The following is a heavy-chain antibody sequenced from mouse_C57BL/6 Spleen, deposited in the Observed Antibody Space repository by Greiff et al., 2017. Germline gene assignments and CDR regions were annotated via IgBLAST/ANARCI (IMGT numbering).Heavy chain of an antibody. V-gene: IGHV1-64*01. CDR3: ARVCGSPYAMDY. CDR2: IHTNSGST. J-gene: IGHJ4*01. D-gene: IGHD1-1*01. CDR1: GYTFTSYW. Sequence: QVQLQQPGAELVKPGASVKLSCKASGYTFTSYWMHWVKQRPGQGLEWIGMIHTNSGSTNYNENFKSKATLTFVKSSCTAYIHLSSLTSEDSAVYLCARVCGSPYAMDYWGQGTSVTVSS.